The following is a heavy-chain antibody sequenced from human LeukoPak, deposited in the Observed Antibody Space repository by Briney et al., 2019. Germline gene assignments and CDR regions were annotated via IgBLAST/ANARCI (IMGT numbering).Heavy chain of an antibody. J-gene: IGHJ5*02. V-gene: IGHV4-39*01. Sequence: PSETLSLTCTVSGGSISSSSYYWGWIRQPPGKGLEWIGSIYYSGSTYYNPSLKSRVTISVDTSKNQFSLKLSSVTAADTAVYSCARTSDSSSWYGWFDPWGQGTLVTVSS. D-gene: IGHD6-13*01. CDR3: ARTSDSSSWYGWFDP. CDR2: IYYSGST. CDR1: GGSISSSSYY.